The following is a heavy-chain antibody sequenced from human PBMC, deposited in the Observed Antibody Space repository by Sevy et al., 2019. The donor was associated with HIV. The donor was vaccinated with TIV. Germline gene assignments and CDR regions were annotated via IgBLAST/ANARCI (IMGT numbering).Heavy chain of an antibody. Sequence: GGSLRLSCAASRFTFSSYAMSWVRQAPGKGLEWVSAISGSGGSTYYADSVKGRFTISRDNSKNTLYLQMNSLRAEDTAVYYCAKRGSGSYDFDYWGQGTLVTVSS. CDR3: AKRGSGSYDFDY. J-gene: IGHJ4*02. CDR1: RFTFSSYA. D-gene: IGHD1-26*01. CDR2: ISGSGGST. V-gene: IGHV3-23*01.